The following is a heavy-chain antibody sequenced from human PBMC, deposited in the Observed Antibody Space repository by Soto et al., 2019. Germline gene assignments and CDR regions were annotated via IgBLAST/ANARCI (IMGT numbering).Heavy chain of an antibody. D-gene: IGHD2-8*01. Sequence: QVQLQQWGAGLLKPSETLSLTCTVYGGSFSGYYWSWIRQAPGKGLEWIGEINQSGSTNYNPSLKSRVTISIDTSKTQFSLKLTSVTAADTAVYYCARQWVYWGQGTLVTVSS. J-gene: IGHJ4*02. CDR2: INQSGST. V-gene: IGHV4-34*01. CDR1: GGSFSGYY. CDR3: ARQWVY.